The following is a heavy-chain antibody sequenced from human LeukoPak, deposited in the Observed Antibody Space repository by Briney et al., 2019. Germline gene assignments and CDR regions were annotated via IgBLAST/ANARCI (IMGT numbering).Heavy chain of an antibody. CDR3: ARDTADYYDSSGYYGSWLGMCGMDV. V-gene: IGHV3-53*05. CDR2: IYSGGST. Sequence: GGSLRLSCAASGFTVSSNYMSWVRQAPGKGLEWVSVIYSGGSTYYADSVKGRFTISRDNSKNTLYLQMNSLRSEDTAVYYCARDTADYYDSSGYYGSWLGMCGMDVWGQGTTVTVSS. D-gene: IGHD3-22*01. CDR1: GFTVSSNY. J-gene: IGHJ6*02.